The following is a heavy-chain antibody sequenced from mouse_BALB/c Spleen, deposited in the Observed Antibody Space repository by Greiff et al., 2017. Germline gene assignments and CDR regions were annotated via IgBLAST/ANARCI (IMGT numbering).Heavy chain of an antibody. Sequence: EVKLVESGGGLVQPGGSLKLSCAASGFTFSSYGMSWVRQTPDKRLELVATINSNGGSTYYPDSVKGRFTISRDNAKNTLYLQMSSLKSEDTAMYYCARELSYWYFDVWGAGTTVTVSS. J-gene: IGHJ1*01. V-gene: IGHV5-6-3*01. CDR1: GFTFSSYG. CDR2: INSNGGST. CDR3: ARELSYWYFDV.